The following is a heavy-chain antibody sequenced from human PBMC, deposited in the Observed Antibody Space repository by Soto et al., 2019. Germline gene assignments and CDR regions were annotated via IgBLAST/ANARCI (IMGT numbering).Heavy chain of an antibody. D-gene: IGHD4-4*01. CDR3: AKDSQGRDGYSDFDY. CDR2: VGVSGGDT. Sequence: EVQLLESGGGLVQPGGSLRLSCAASGFTFSSHAMSWVRQAPGKGLEWVAAVGVSGGDTYYADSVKGRFAISRDNPKNTLYLHVNSLRGEDTALYYSAKDSQGRDGYSDFDYWGQGTLVTVSS. J-gene: IGHJ4*02. CDR1: GFTFSSHA. V-gene: IGHV3-23*01.